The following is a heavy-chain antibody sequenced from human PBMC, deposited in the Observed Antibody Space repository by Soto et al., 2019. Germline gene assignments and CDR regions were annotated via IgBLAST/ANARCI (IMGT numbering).Heavy chain of an antibody. D-gene: IGHD3-10*01. J-gene: IGHJ2*01. CDR1: GFTFSSYG. Sequence: HPGGSLRLSCAASGFTFSSYGMHWVRQAPGKGLEWVAVIWYDGSNKYYADSVKGRFTISRDNSKNTLYLQMNSLRAEDTAVYYCARHVGSGSYADWYFDIWGRGTLVTVSS. CDR2: IWYDGSNK. CDR3: ARHVGSGSYADWYFDI. V-gene: IGHV3-33*01.